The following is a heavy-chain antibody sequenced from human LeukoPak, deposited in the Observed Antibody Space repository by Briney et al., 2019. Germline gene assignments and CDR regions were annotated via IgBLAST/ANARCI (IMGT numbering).Heavy chain of an antibody. D-gene: IGHD3-22*01. J-gene: IGHJ5*02. CDR3: ARSVRGPDSSGYYRWFDP. CDR1: GGSISSSSYY. CDR2: IYYSGST. Sequence: SETLSLTCTVSGGSISSSSYYWGWIRQPPGKGLEWIGSIYYSGSTYYNPSLKSRVTISVDTSKNQFSLKLSSVTAADTAVYYCARSVRGPDSSGYYRWFDPWGQGTLVTVSS. V-gene: IGHV4-39*07.